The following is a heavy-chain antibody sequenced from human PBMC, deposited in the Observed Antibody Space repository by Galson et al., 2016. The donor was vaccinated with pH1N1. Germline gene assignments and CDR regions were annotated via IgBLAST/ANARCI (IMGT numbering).Heavy chain of an antibody. CDR3: ARDHPPDILTDYPVN. Sequence: SLRLSCAASGFTFSSYGMHWVRQAPGKGLEWVAVIWYDGSNKYYADSVKGRFTISRDNSKNTLYLQMNSLRAEDTAVYYCARDHPPDILTDYPVNWGQGTLVTVSS. CDR1: GFTFSSYG. V-gene: IGHV3-33*01. J-gene: IGHJ4*02. CDR2: IWYDGSNK. D-gene: IGHD3-9*01.